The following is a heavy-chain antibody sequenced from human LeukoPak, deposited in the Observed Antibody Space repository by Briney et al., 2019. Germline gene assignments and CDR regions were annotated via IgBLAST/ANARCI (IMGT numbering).Heavy chain of an antibody. D-gene: IGHD4-17*01. CDR2: IYHSGST. V-gene: IGHV4-39*07. Sequence: PSAALSLTCTVSGASMTFTHYYWVWVRQPPGKGLEWIGSIYHSGSTYYNPSLKSRVTISVDTSKNQFSLKLSSVTAADTAVYYCARDNYGDYAWGYYYYYMDVWGKGTTVTVSS. CDR3: ARDNYGDYAWGYYYYYMDV. J-gene: IGHJ6*03. CDR1: GASMTFTHYY.